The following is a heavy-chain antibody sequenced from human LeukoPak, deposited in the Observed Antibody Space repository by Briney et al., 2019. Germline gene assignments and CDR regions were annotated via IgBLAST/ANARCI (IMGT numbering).Heavy chain of an antibody. CDR3: AREGDFGYYAFDY. CDR1: GYTFTSYY. V-gene: IGHV1-2*02. CDR2: INPNSGGT. D-gene: IGHD4-17*01. Sequence: GASVKVSCKASGYTFTSYYMHWVRQAPGQGLEWMGWINPNSGGTNYAQKFQGRVTLTRDTSISTAYMELSRLRSDDTAVYYCAREGDFGYYAFDYWGQGTLVTVSS. J-gene: IGHJ4*02.